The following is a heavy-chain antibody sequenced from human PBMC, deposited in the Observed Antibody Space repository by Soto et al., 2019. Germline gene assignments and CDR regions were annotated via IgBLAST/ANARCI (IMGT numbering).Heavy chain of an antibody. CDR1: GGSITSANW. Sequence: SETLSLTCAVSGGSITSANWWTWVRQPPGGGLEWIGEISHSGITNYKASLKSRVTMSVDKTKNDVSLKLTSVTATDTAVYYCARVLRGWFDPWGQGTPVTVSS. CDR3: ARVLRGWFDP. CDR2: ISHSGIT. V-gene: IGHV4-4*02. J-gene: IGHJ5*02.